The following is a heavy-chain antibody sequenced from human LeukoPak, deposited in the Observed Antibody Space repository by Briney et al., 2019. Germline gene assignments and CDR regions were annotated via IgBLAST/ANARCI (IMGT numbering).Heavy chain of an antibody. D-gene: IGHD3-22*01. V-gene: IGHV4-39*07. CDR2: IYYSGST. CDR3: ASEVFESYYYDSSGYKSRSFDY. CDR1: GGSISSSSYY. J-gene: IGHJ4*02. Sequence: SETLSLTCTVSGGSISSSSYYWGWIRQPPGKGLEWIGSIYYSGSTYYNPSLKSRVTISVDTSKNQFSLKLSSVTAADTAVYYCASEVFESYYYDSSGYKSRSFDYWGQGTLVTVSS.